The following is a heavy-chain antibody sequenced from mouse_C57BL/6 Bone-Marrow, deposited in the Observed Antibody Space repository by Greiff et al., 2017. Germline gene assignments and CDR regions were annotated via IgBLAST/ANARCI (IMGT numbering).Heavy chain of an antibody. CDR1: GFSLTSYG. CDR2: IWSDGST. J-gene: IGHJ1*03. Sequence: VQLQQSGPGLVAPSQSLSITCTVSGFSLTSYGVHWVRQPPGKGLEWLVVIWSDGSTTYNSALISRLSISKDNSKSQVFLKINSLQADDTAIYSCAKDDYGTDWALDFWGTGTSVTVSS. V-gene: IGHV2-6*02. D-gene: IGHD2-4*01. CDR3: AKDDYGTDWALDF.